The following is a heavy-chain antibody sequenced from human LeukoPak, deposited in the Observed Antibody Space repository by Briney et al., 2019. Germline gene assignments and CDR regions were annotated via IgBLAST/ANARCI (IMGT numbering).Heavy chain of an antibody. CDR3: ARVNYRSGSYSSWFDP. D-gene: IGHD3-10*01. Sequence: NPSETLSLTCTVPDGSISGFYWSWIRQSPGKGLEWIGYISYEGSTNYHLSHKSRFTISVDTSKNQFSLKLSSVTATDTALYYCARVNYRSGSYSSWFDPWGQGTLVTVSS. CDR1: DGSISGFY. J-gene: IGHJ5*02. CDR2: ISYEGST. V-gene: IGHV4-59*08.